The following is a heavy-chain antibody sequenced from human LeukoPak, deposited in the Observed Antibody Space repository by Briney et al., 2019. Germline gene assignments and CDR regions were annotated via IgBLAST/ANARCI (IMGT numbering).Heavy chain of an antibody. CDR3: ARLRGYSYGDFDY. D-gene: IGHD5-18*01. J-gene: IGHJ4*02. V-gene: IGHV4-39*01. CDR1: GGSISSSSYS. Sequence: SETLSLTCTVSGGSISSSSYSWGWVRQPPGKGLGWIGSIYYSGSTYYNSSLKSRVTISVDTSKNQVSLKLSSVTAADTAVYYCARLRGYSYGDFDYWGQGTLVTVSS. CDR2: IYYSGST.